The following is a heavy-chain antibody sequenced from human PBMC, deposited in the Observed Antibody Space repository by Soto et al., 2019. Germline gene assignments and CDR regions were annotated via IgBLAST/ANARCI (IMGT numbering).Heavy chain of an antibody. Sequence: PSETLSLTCTVSGGSISSGGYYWSWIRQHPGKGLEWIGYIYYSGSTYYNPSLKSRVTISVDTSKNQFSLKLSSVTAADTAVYYCASYFTIFGVAHYSRFDPWGQGTLVTVS. V-gene: IGHV4-31*03. J-gene: IGHJ5*02. CDR1: GGSISSGGYY. CDR2: IYYSGST. CDR3: ASYFTIFGVAHYSRFDP. D-gene: IGHD3-3*01.